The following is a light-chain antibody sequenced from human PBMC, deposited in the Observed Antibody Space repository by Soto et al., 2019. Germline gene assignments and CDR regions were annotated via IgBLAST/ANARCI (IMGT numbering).Light chain of an antibody. Sequence: EIVLTQSPATLSLSPGERVTLSCRASQSVSSYLAWYQQKPGQAPRLLIYDASNRATGIPARFSGSGSGTDFTLTISSLEPEDFAVYFCHQRSNWPWTFGQGNKVEIK. CDR1: QSVSSY. CDR2: DAS. J-gene: IGKJ1*01. V-gene: IGKV3-11*01. CDR3: HQRSNWPWT.